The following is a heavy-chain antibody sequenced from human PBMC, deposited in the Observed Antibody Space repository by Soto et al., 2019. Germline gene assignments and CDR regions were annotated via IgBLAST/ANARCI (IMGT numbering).Heavy chain of an antibody. D-gene: IGHD6-19*01. J-gene: IGHJ5*02. V-gene: IGHV1-58*02. CDR1: GFTFTSSA. CDR3: AASRIAVNWFDP. Sequence: GASVKVSCKASGFTFTSSAMQWVRQARGQRLEWIGWIVVGSGNTNYAQKFQERVTITRDVSTSTAYMELSSLRSEDTAVYYCAASRIAVNWFDPWGQGTLVTVSS. CDR2: IVVGSGNT.